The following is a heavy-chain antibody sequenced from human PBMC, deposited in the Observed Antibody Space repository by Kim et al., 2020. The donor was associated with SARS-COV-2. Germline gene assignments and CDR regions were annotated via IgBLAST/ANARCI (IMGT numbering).Heavy chain of an antibody. V-gene: IGHV1-46*01. CDR2: INPSGGST. J-gene: IGHJ6*02. D-gene: IGHD3-3*01. CDR3: ARDGLFGVVNLTGYYYYGMDV. Sequence: ASVKVSCKASGYTFTSYYMHWVRQAPGQGLEWMGIINPSGGSTSYAQKFQGRVTMTRDTSTSTVYMELSSLRSEDTAVYYCARDGLFGVVNLTGYYYYGMDVWGQGTTVTVSS. CDR1: GYTFTSYY.